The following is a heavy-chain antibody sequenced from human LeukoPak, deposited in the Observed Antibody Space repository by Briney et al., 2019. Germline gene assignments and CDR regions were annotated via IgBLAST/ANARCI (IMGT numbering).Heavy chain of an antibody. Sequence: PSETLSLTCAVYGGSFSGYYRSWIRQSPGKWLEWFEQIGQNGKSNYNPSRKSRVTVSVDTSRNQFSLRLTSVTAADTGVYYCVLGRWEPTGSYWGQGTLVTISP. CDR1: GGSFSGYY. CDR3: VLGRWEPTGSY. D-gene: IGHD1-26*01. V-gene: IGHV4-34*01. CDR2: IGQNGKS. J-gene: IGHJ4*02.